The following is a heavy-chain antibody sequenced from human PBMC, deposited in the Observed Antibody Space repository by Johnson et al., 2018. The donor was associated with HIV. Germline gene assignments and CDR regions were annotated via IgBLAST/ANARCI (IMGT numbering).Heavy chain of an antibody. CDR3: AKVAYSSSYLDAFDI. CDR2: IWYDGSNK. Sequence: QVQLVESGGGLVQPGGSLRLSCAASGFTFSNYGMHWVRQAPGKGLEWVAVIWYDGSNKYYADSVKGRFTISRDNSKNTLYLQMNSLIAEDTAVYYCAKVAYSSSYLDAFDIWGQGTMVPVSS. D-gene: IGHD6-6*01. CDR1: GFTFSNYG. J-gene: IGHJ3*02. V-gene: IGHV3-33*06.